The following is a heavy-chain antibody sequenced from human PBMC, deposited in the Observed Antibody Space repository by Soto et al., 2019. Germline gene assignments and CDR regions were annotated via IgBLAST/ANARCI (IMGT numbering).Heavy chain of an antibody. V-gene: IGHV3-9*01. J-gene: IGHJ3*02. CDR3: AKSGVYDYGALDAFDI. CDR1: GFTFDDYA. CDR2: ISWNSGSI. D-gene: IGHD4-17*01. Sequence: GGSLRLSCAASGFTFDDYAMHWVRQAPGKGLEWVSGISWNSGSIGYADSVKGRFTISRDNAKNSLYLQMNSLRAEDTALYYCAKSGVYDYGALDAFDIWGQGTMVTVSS.